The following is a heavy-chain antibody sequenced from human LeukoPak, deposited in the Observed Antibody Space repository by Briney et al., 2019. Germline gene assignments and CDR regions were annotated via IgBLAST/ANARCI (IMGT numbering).Heavy chain of an antibody. J-gene: IGHJ4*02. V-gene: IGHV3-15*01. CDR3: TTTVGPWLVQGGVYYFDY. Sequence: PGGSLRLSCAASGFTFSNAWMSWVRQAPGKGLEWVGRIKSKTDGGTTDYAAPVKGRFTISRDDSKNTLYLQMNSLKTEDTAVYYCTTTVGPWLVQGGVYYFDYWGQGTLVTVSS. D-gene: IGHD6-19*01. CDR2: IKSKTDGGTT. CDR1: GFTFSNAW.